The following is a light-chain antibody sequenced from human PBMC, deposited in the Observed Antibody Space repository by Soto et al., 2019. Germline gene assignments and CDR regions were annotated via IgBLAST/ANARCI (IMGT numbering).Light chain of an antibody. V-gene: IGLV1-44*01. CDR1: SSNIGSNT. CDR3: AAWDDSLNAYV. J-gene: IGLJ1*01. Sequence: QSVLTQPPSASGTPGQRVTISCSGSSSNIGSNTVNWYQQLPGTAPKLLIYGNNQRPSGVPDRFSGSKSGTSASLAISGLHSEDEADYYCAAWDDSLNAYVFGTGTKVTVL. CDR2: GNN.